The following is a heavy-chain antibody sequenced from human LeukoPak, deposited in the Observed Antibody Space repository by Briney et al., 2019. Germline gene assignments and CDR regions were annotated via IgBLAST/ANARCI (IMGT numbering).Heavy chain of an antibody. Sequence: PGGSLRLSCAASGVIFSNYAMAWVRQAPGKGLEWVSTIRSNGGDTYYADSVRGRFTISRDNSQNTLYLEMNNLRAEDTAVYYCAKGGYTTCFDPWGQGTLVTVSS. CDR2: IRSNGGDT. D-gene: IGHD2-15*01. J-gene: IGHJ5*02. CDR3: AKGGYTTCFDP. CDR1: GVIFSNYA. V-gene: IGHV3-23*01.